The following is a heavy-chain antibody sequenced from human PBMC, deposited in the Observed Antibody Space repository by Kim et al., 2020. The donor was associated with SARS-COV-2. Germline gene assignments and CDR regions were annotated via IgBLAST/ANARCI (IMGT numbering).Heavy chain of an antibody. J-gene: IGHJ4*02. V-gene: IGHV1-69*01. D-gene: IGHD3-10*01. Sequence: QCKGRVTMTADESTSTAYMELSSLRSEDTAVYYCARDSGSGSYNGYFDYWGQGTLVTVSS. CDR3: ARDSGSGSYNGYFDY.